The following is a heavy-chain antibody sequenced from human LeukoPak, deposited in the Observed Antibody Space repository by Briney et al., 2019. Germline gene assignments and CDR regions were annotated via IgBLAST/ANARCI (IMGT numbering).Heavy chain of an antibody. D-gene: IGHD3-22*01. Sequence: SETLSLTCTVSGVSISSSYSYWGWIRQPPGKGLEWIGNIHYSGSTYYSPSLKSRVTISVDMSKNQFSLKLSSVTAADTAVYYCARGPAYYYDSSGYYLVLFDIWGQGTMVTVSS. CDR1: GVSISSSYSY. CDR2: IHYSGST. V-gene: IGHV4-39*07. CDR3: ARGPAYYYDSSGYYLVLFDI. J-gene: IGHJ3*02.